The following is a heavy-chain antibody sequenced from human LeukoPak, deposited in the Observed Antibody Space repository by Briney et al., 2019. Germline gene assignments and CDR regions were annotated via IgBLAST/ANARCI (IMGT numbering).Heavy chain of an antibody. CDR2: INPNSGDT. J-gene: IGHJ6*03. D-gene: IGHD5-24*01. Sequence: ASVKVSCKASAYTFTGYYMHWVRRAPGQGLEWMGWINPNSGDTTYAQKFQGRVTMTRDTSISTAYMELSRLRSDDTAVYYCARRDGYKSGSYYYYYMDVWGKGTTVTVSS. CDR3: ARRDGYKSGSYYYYYMDV. CDR1: AYTFTGYY. V-gene: IGHV1-2*02.